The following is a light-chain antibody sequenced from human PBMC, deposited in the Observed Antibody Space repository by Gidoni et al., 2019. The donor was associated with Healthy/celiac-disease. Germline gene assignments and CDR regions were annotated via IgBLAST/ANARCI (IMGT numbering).Light chain of an antibody. J-gene: IGKJ1*01. Sequence: IQRTQSPSSLSASVGYRVTITCQSSQSISSYFNWYQQKPGKAPELLIYAASSLQSGVPSRFIGSGSETDFTLAISNLQPVDFATYYCRQGYSTLRTFGQGTKVEIK. CDR1: QSISSY. CDR2: AAS. CDR3: RQGYSTLRT. V-gene: IGKV1-39*01.